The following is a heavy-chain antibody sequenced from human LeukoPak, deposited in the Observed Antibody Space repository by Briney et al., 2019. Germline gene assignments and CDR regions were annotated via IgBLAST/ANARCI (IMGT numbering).Heavy chain of an antibody. CDR1: GFAFSSYW. CDR2: IKQDGSEK. J-gene: IGHJ6*02. Sequence: GGSLRLSCAASGFAFSSYWMSWVRQAPGKGLEWVANIKQDGSEKYYVDSVKGRFTISRDNAKNSLYLQMNSLRAEDTAVYYCARGTVARRGGYYYYYYGMDVWGQGTTVTVSS. V-gene: IGHV3-7*01. CDR3: ARGTVARRGGYYYYYYGMDV. D-gene: IGHD3-16*01.